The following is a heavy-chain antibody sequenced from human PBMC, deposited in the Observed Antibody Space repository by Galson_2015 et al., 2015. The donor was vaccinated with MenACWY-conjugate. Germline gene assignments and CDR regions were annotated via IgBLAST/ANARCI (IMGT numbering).Heavy chain of an antibody. D-gene: IGHD3-10*01. J-gene: IGHJ4*02. Sequence: SLRLSCAASGFIFNTYWMHWVRQAPGKGLEWVSSISGSGATTDYADSVRGRFTISRDNSKNTLYLEINSLRVDDTAVYYCAKDIIVGIGSYTTFANWGQGTLVTVSS. V-gene: IGHV3-23*01. CDR1: GFIFNTYW. CDR2: ISGSGATT. CDR3: AKDIIVGIGSYTTFAN.